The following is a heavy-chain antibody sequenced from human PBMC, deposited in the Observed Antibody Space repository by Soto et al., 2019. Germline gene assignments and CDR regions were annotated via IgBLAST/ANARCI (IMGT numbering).Heavy chain of an antibody. J-gene: IGHJ4*02. V-gene: IGHV1-18*01. D-gene: IGHD4-17*01. Sequence: VKASCKTSGYTFTSYGISWVRQAPGQGLEWMGWISAYNGNTNYAQKLQGRVTMTTDTSTSTAYMELRSLRSDDTAVYYCAKARPVDYGELDYWGQGTLVAVSA. CDR3: AKARPVDYGELDY. CDR2: ISAYNGNT. CDR1: GYTFTSYG.